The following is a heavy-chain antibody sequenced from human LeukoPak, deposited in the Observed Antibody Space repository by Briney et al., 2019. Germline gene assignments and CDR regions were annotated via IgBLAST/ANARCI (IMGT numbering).Heavy chain of an antibody. CDR3: ARVTMLRATHYFDY. V-gene: IGHV4-4*07. J-gene: IGHJ4*02. Sequence: PSETLSLTCTVSGGSTSSYYWSWIRQPAGKGLEWIGRIYTSGSTNYNPSLKSRVTMLVDTSKNQFSLKLSPVSAADTAVYYCARVTMLRATHYFDYWGERALVTVSS. CDR1: GGSTSSYY. CDR2: IYTSGST. D-gene: IGHD1-26*01.